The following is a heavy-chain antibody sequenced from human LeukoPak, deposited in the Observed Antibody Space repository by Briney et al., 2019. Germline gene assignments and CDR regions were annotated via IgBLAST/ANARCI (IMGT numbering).Heavy chain of an antibody. D-gene: IGHD1-14*01. V-gene: IGHV3-30*04. CDR3: AKVEPYYYLDY. Sequence: GRSLRLSCAATGFTFRTHFMHWVRQAPGKGLEWVAVIRYDGADKYYADSVKGRFTISRDNSKNTLYLQMNSLRAEDTAVYYCAKVEPYYYLDYWGQGTLVTVSS. CDR1: GFTFRTHF. J-gene: IGHJ4*02. CDR2: IRYDGADK.